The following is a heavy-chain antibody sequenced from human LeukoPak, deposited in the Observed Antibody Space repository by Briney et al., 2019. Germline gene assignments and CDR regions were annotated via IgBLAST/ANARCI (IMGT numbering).Heavy chain of an antibody. J-gene: IGHJ2*01. CDR1: GYTFTGYY. V-gene: IGHV1-69*04. D-gene: IGHD3-10*01. CDR3: ARDKPHYYGSGYLSWYFDL. CDR2: IIPILGIA. Sequence: GASVKVSCKASGYTFTGYYMHWVRQAPGQGLEWMGRIIPILGIANYAQKFQGRVTITADKSTSTAYMELSSLRSEDTAVYYCARDKPHYYGSGYLSWYFDLWGRGTLVTVSS.